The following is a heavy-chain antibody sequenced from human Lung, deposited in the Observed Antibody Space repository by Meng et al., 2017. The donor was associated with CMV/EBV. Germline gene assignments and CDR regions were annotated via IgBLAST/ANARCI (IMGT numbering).Heavy chain of an antibody. CDR2: IYHSGRT. V-gene: IGHV4-4*02. J-gene: IGHJ4*02. CDR1: RGSIISSTW. CDR3: ARVVTALWGYYFDY. Sequence: QARLVRPGPGLVYASRALPLPGAALRGSIISSTWGSWVRQPPGKGQEWIGEIYHSGRTNYNPSLKRRVTISVDKSKNQFSLKLSSVTAADTAVYYCARVVTALWGYYFDYWGQGTLVTVSS. D-gene: IGHD2-21*02.